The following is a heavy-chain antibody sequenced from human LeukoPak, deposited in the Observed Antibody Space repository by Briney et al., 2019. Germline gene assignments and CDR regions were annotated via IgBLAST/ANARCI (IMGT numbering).Heavy chain of an antibody. D-gene: IGHD4-17*01. CDR1: GGSFSGYY. V-gene: IGHV4-34*01. CDR2: INHSGST. Sequence: SETLSLICAVYGGSFSGYYWSWIRQPPGKGLEWIGKINHSGSTNYNPSLKSRVTISVDTSKNQFSLKLSSVTAADTAVYYCARGSSLRDADAFDIWGQGTMVTVSS. J-gene: IGHJ3*02. CDR3: ARGSSLRDADAFDI.